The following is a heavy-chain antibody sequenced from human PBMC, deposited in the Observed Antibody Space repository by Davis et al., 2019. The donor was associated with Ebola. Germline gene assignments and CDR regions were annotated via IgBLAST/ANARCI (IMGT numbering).Heavy chain of an antibody. CDR2: IYPVDSDT. CDR1: GYSFTSYW. D-gene: IGHD6-19*01. Sequence: GRSLTLSCQGSGYSFTSYWIGWVRQMPGKGLEWMGTIYPVDSDTRYSPSFQGQVTISAATSISTAYLQWSSLKASDTAMYYCARLLRRYSSGWYVGFDYWGQGTLVTVSS. V-gene: IGHV5-51*01. CDR3: ARLLRRYSSGWYVGFDY. J-gene: IGHJ4*02.